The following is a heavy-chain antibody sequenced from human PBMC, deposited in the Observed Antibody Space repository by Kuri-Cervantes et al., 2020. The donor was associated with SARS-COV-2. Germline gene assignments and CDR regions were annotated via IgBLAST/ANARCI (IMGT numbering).Heavy chain of an antibody. Sequence: GSLRLSCTVSGGSNSSSSYYWGWIRQPPGKGLEWIGSIYYSGSTYYNPSLKSRVTISVDTSKNQFSLKLSSVTAADTAVYYCARRNSPYSGSSYYFDYWGQGTLVTVSS. J-gene: IGHJ4*02. CDR1: GGSNSSSSYY. D-gene: IGHD6-13*01. CDR3: ARRNSPYSGSSYYFDY. V-gene: IGHV4-39*01. CDR2: IYYSGST.